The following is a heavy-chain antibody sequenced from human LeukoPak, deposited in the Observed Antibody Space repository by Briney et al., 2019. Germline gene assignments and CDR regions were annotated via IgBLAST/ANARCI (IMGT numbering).Heavy chain of an antibody. CDR3: ARDYGDYYYGMDV. Sequence: SVKVSCKASGYAFTNYAISWVRQAPGQGLEWMGGIIPIFGTANYAQKFQGRVTITADESTSTAYMELSSLRSDDTAVYYCARDYGDYYYGMDVWGQGTTVTVSS. V-gene: IGHV1-69*13. J-gene: IGHJ6*02. CDR1: GYAFTNYA. CDR2: IIPIFGTA. D-gene: IGHD4-17*01.